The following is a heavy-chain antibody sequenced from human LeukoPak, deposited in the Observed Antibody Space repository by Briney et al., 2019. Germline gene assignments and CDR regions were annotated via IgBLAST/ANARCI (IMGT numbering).Heavy chain of an antibody. CDR1: GFTFSSYA. CDR3: AREHGSGRTYYYYGMDV. J-gene: IGHJ6*02. Sequence: PGGSLRLSCAASGFTFSSYAMHWVRQAPGKGLEWVAVISYDGSNKYYADSVKGRFTISRDNSKNTLYLQMNSLRAEDTAVYYCAREHGSGRTYYYYGMDVWGQGTTVTVSS. V-gene: IGHV3-30*04. CDR2: ISYDGSNK. D-gene: IGHD3-10*01.